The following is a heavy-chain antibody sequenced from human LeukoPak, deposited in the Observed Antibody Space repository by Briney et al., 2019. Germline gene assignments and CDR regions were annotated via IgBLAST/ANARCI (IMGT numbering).Heavy chain of an antibody. CDR1: GFTFSSYE. CDR2: ISSSGSTM. D-gene: IGHD2-15*01. CDR3: ANTRKRYCSGGNCYSGILVYFDY. J-gene: IGHJ4*02. Sequence: GGSLRLSCAASGFTFSSYEMNWVRQAPGKGLEWVSYISSSGSTMYYADSVKGRFTISRDNAKNSLYLQMNSLRAEDTAVYYCANTRKRYCSGGNCYSGILVYFDYWGQGTLVTVSS. V-gene: IGHV3-48*03.